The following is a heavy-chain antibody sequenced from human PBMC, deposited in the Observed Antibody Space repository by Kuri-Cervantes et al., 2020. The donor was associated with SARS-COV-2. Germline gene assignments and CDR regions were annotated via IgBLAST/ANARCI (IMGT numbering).Heavy chain of an antibody. J-gene: IGHJ6*03. Sequence: GGSLRLSCAASGFTFSTSWMSWVRQAPGKGLEWVANIGQDGSVKYYVDSAKGRFTISRDNAKNSLYLQMNSLRAEDTAVYYCASLLSGGGAHLYYFYMDAWGKGTSVTVSS. V-gene: IGHV3-7*01. CDR1: GFTFSTSW. D-gene: IGHD3-16*01. CDR3: ASLLSGGGAHLYYFYMDA. CDR2: IGQDGSVK.